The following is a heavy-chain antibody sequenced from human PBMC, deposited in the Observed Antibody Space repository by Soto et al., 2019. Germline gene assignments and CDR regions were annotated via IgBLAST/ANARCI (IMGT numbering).Heavy chain of an antibody. J-gene: IGHJ4*02. CDR2: MSSDGSKI. CDR1: GFDFTYYA. Sequence: QVQLVESGGGAVQRGESLRLSCVASGFDFTYYAMHWVRQAPGKGLESVAVMSSDGSKIHHTDSVKGRFTISRDNSKNTLYLQMNSLRKEDTAVYFCAKDEGVGGTLGLFDYWGQGTLVSVSS. V-gene: IGHV3-30*18. D-gene: IGHD1-26*01. CDR3: AKDEGVGGTLGLFDY.